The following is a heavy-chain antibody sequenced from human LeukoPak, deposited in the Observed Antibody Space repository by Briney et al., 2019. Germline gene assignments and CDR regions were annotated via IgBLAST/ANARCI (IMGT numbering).Heavy chain of an antibody. Sequence: KPGGSLRLSCAASGFTFSSYTMNWVRQAPGKGLEWVSSISSSSSYIYYADSMKGRFTISRDNAKNLLYLQMNSLRADDTAVYYCARETYCGGGSCYKGNAFDIWGQGTMVTVSS. CDR1: GFTFSSYT. V-gene: IGHV3-21*01. J-gene: IGHJ3*02. CDR3: ARETYCGGGSCYKGNAFDI. CDR2: ISSSSSYI. D-gene: IGHD2-15*01.